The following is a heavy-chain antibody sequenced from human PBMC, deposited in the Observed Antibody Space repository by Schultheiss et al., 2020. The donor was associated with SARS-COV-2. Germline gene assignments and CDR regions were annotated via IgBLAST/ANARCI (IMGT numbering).Heavy chain of an antibody. CDR2: INHSGST. CDR3: ARDRYCSGGSCYSVMG. D-gene: IGHD2-15*01. Sequence: SQTLSLTCAVYGGSFRGYYWSWIRQPPGKGLEWIGEINHSGSTNYNPSLKSRVTISVDTSKNQFSLRLDSVTAADTAVYFCARDRYCSGGSCYSVMGWGQGTLVTVSS. J-gene: IGHJ4*02. CDR1: GGSFRGYY. V-gene: IGHV4-34*01.